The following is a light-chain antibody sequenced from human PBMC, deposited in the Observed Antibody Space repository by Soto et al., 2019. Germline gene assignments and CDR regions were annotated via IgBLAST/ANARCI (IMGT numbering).Light chain of an antibody. CDR1: QNISNW. V-gene: IGKV1-5*03. CDR2: KAS. J-gene: IGKJ1*01. Sequence: DIQMTQSPSTLSASIGDRVTITCRASQNISNWLAWYQQKPGKAPKLLIDKASSLEGGVPSRFSGSAPGTDFTPTISSLQPDDFATDYCQHYDGFPWTFGQRTKVEIK. CDR3: QHYDGFPWT.